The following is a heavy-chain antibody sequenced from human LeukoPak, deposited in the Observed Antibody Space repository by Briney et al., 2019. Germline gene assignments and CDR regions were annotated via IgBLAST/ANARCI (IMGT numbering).Heavy chain of an antibody. CDR2: INPSGGST. CDR1: GYIFTSYY. J-gene: IGHJ2*01. V-gene: IGHV1-46*01. Sequence: ASVKVSCKASGYIFTSYYMHWVRQAPGQGLEWMGTINPSGGSTTYAQKFQGRVTMTRDTSTSTVYMELSSLRSEDTAVYYCARDHGSAYYRAPRHWGRGTLVTVSS. D-gene: IGHD3-10*01. CDR3: ARDHGSAYYRAPRH.